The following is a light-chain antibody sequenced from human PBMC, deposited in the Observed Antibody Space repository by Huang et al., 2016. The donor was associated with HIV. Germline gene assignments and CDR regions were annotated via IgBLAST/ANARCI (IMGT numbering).Light chain of an antibody. CDR2: GSS. Sequence: EIVMTQSPATLSVSPGQRATLSCRTNTIVNSNVAWYQQRPGQAPRLLIYGSSTRAPGIPARFSGSGSGTEFILTINSLQSEDFALYFCQQYNNWHLSFGGGTRVDI. CDR3: QQYNNWHLS. V-gene: IGKV3-15*01. CDR1: TIVNSN. J-gene: IGKJ4*01.